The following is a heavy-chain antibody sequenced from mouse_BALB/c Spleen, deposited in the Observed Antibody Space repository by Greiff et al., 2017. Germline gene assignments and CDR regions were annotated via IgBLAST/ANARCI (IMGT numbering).Heavy chain of an antibody. J-gene: IGHJ2*01. D-gene: IGHD1-1*01. Sequence: VMLVESGPGLVQPSQSLSITCTVSGFSLTSYGVHWVRQSPGKGLEWLGVIWSGGSTDYNAAFISRLSISKDNSKSQVFFKMNSLQANDTAIYYCARSTTVVYFDYWGQGTTLTVSS. CDR3: ARSTTVVYFDY. CDR1: GFSLTSYG. V-gene: IGHV2-2*02. CDR2: IWSGGST.